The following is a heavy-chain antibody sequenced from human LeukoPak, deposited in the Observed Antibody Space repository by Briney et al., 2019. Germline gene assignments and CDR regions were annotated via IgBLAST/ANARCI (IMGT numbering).Heavy chain of an antibody. CDR2: IYSGGTT. V-gene: IGHV3-53*01. D-gene: IGHD4-17*01. Sequence: GGSLRLSCAVSGFSVTNNYMSWVRQAPGKGLEWVSVIYSGGTTYYADSVKGRFTISRVNSNNTLYLQMNSLRAEDTAVYYCARGPVTKFEIWGQGTILTVSS. CDR1: GFSVTNNY. CDR3: ARGPVTKFEI. J-gene: IGHJ3*02.